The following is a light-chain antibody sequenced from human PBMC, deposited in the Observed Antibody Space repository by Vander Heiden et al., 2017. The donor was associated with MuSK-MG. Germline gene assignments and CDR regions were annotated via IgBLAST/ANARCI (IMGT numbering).Light chain of an antibody. CDR3: QQYNYWPQT. J-gene: IGKJ4*01. V-gene: IGKV3-15*01. Sequence: EIVMTQSPATLSVSPGERATLSCRASQSISSILAWYQQKPGQAPSLLIYGASTRATDIPARFSGSGSGTEFTLTISSLQSEDFAVYYCQQYNYWPQTFGGRTKVEIK. CDR2: GAS. CDR1: QSISSI.